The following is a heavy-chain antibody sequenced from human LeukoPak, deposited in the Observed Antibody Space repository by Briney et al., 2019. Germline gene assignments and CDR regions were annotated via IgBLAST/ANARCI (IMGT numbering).Heavy chain of an antibody. CDR3: ARGRLVRDHYYYMDV. CDR2: IIPIFCTA. V-gene: IGHV1-69*05. CDR1: GGTFSSYA. Sequence: SVKVSCKASGGTFSSYAISWVRQAPGQGLEWMGGIIPIFCTANYAQKFQGRVTITTDQSTSTAYMELSSLRSEDTAVYYCARGRLVRDHYYYMDVWGKGTTVTVSS. D-gene: IGHD6-19*01. J-gene: IGHJ6*03.